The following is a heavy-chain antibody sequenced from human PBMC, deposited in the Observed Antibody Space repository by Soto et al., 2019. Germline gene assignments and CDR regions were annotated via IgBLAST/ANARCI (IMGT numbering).Heavy chain of an antibody. J-gene: IGHJ4*02. V-gene: IGHV1-18*01. CDR3: ARVFDSGSYQLDY. CDR1: GYTFTRYG. CDR2: ISAYNDNT. D-gene: IGHD3-10*01. Sequence: ASVKVSCKASGYTFTRYGISWVRQAPGQGLEWMGWISAYNDNTNYAQKFQGRVTMTTDTFTNTAHMELRSLTSDDTAVYYCARVFDSGSYQLDYWVQGTLVTVSS.